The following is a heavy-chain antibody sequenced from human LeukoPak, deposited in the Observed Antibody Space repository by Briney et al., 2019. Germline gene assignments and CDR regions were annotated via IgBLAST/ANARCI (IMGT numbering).Heavy chain of an antibody. J-gene: IGHJ1*01. CDR2: ISYDGSNK. CDR3: ATYSSLNRREFQY. V-gene: IGHV3-30*03. CDR1: RFTFSGYS. D-gene: IGHD3-22*01. Sequence: GGSLRLSCAASRFTFSGYSMHWVRQAPGKGLEWVAVISYDGSNKYYADSVKGRFTISRDNSKNTLYLQMNSLRAEDTAVYYCATYSSLNRREFQYWGQGTLLTVSS.